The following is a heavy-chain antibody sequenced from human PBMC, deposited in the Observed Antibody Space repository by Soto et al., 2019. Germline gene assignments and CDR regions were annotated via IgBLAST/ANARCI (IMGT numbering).Heavy chain of an antibody. CDR2: ISYDGSNK. CDR1: GFTFSSYA. CDR3: ASDMVDTAMVLDY. J-gene: IGHJ4*02. D-gene: IGHD5-18*01. Sequence: GGSLRLSCAASGFTFSSYAMHWVRQAPGKGLEWVAVISYDGSNKYYADSVKGRFTISRDNSKNTLYLQMNSLRAEDTAVYYCASDMVDTAMVLDYWGQGTLVTVSS. V-gene: IGHV3-30-3*01.